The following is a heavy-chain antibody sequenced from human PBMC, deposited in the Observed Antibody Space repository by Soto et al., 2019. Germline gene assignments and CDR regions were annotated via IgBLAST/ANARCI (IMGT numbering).Heavy chain of an antibody. CDR1: GYTFTSYG. CDR2: ISAYNGNT. V-gene: IGHV1-18*01. D-gene: IGHD4-4*01. CDR3: AKGGLQSGYYYYYGMDV. Sequence: GASVKVSCKASGYTFTSYGISWVRQAPVQGLEWMGWISAYNGNTNYAQKLQGRVTMTTDTSTSTAYMELRSLRSDDTAVYYCAKGGLQSGYYYYYGMDVWGQGTTVTVSS. J-gene: IGHJ6*02.